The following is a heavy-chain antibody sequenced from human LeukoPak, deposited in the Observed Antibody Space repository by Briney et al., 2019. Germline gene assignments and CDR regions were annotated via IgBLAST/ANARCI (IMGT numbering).Heavy chain of an antibody. CDR2: ISYDGSNK. CDR1: GFTFSKYG. D-gene: IGHD1-26*01. J-gene: IGHJ6*04. Sequence: GGSLRLSCAASGFTFSKYGIHWVRQAPGKGLEWVALISYDGSNKYYADSVKGRFTISGDNSKNTVYLQMNSLTTDDTAVYHCAKWWEGGTDVWGKGTTVTVSS. CDR3: AKWWEGGTDV. V-gene: IGHV3-30*18.